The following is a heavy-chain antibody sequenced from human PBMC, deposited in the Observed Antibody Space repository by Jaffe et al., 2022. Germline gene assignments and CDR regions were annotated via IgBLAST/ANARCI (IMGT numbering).Heavy chain of an antibody. CDR3: ARGSDWNRLPGSDAFDI. CDR2: IIPIFGTV. CDR1: GGTFRSYV. V-gene: IGHV1-69*01. D-gene: IGHD1-1*01. J-gene: IGHJ3*02. Sequence: QMQLVQSGIEMKKPGSSVRVSCKASGGTFRSYVINWVRQAPGQGLEWMGGIIPIFGTVKTARKIQDRVTITADESMTTGYMDLRSLTSEDTAMYYCARGSDWNRLPGSDAFDIWGQGTMVTVSS.